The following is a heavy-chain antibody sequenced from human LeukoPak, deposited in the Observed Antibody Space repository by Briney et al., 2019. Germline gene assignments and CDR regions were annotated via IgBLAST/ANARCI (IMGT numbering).Heavy chain of an antibody. CDR2: ISSSGSTI. CDR1: GFTFSDYY. J-gene: IGHJ4*02. D-gene: IGHD3-22*01. Sequence: GGSLRLSCAASGFTFSDYYMSWIRQAPGKGLEWVSYISSSGSTIYYADSVKGRFTISRDNAKNSLYLQMNSLRAEETAVYYCARVTYYYDSSGYYENLNQFDYWGQGTLVTVSS. CDR3: ARVTYYYDSSGYYENLNQFDY. V-gene: IGHV3-11*01.